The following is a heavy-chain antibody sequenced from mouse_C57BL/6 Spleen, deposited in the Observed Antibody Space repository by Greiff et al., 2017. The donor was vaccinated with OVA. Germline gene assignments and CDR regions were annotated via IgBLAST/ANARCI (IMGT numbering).Heavy chain of an antibody. J-gene: IGHJ2*01. Sequence: VQVVESGAELVRPGASVTLSCKASGYTFTDYEMHWVKQTPVHGLEWIGAIDPETGGTAYNQKFKGKAILTADKSSSTAYMELRSLTSEDSAVYYCTRGDTTVVATGVFDYWGQGTTLTVSS. CDR3: TRGDTTVVATGVFDY. V-gene: IGHV1-15*01. CDR2: IDPETGGT. CDR1: GYTFTDYE. D-gene: IGHD1-1*01.